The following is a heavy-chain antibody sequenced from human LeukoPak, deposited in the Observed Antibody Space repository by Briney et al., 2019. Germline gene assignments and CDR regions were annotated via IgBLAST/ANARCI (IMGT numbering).Heavy chain of an antibody. CDR3: ARDGYGGIDY. D-gene: IGHD4-23*01. CDR2: IYYSGST. J-gene: IGHJ4*02. V-gene: IGHV4-39*02. CDR1: GGSISSSTYY. Sequence: SETLSLTCTVSGGSISSSTYYWGWFRQPPGKGLEWIGSIYYSGSTYYNPSLKSRVTISVDTSKNQFSLKLSSVTAADTAVYYCARDGYGGIDYWGQRILVTVSS.